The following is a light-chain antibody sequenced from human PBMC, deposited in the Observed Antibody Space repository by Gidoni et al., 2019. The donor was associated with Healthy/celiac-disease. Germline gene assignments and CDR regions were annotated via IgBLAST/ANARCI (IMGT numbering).Light chain of an antibody. J-gene: IGKJ2*01. CDR1: QSVSSSY. Sequence: EIVLTQSPGTLSLSPGERATLSCRASQSVSSSYLAVYQQKPGQAPRLLIYGASSRATGIPDRFSGSGSGTDFTLTISRLEPEDFAVYYCQQYGSSPPYTFGQVTKLETK. CDR3: QQYGSSPPYT. CDR2: GAS. V-gene: IGKV3-20*01.